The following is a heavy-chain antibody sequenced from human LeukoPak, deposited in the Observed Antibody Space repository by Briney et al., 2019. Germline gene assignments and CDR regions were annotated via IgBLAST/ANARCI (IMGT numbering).Heavy chain of an antibody. J-gene: IGHJ4*02. CDR1: GYSFTSYW. D-gene: IGHD6-13*01. V-gene: IGHV5-51*01. Sequence: GESLKISCKGSGYSFTSYWIGWVRQMPGKGLEWMGIIYPGDSDTRYSPSFQGQVTISADKSISTAYLQWSSLKASDTAMYYCARAKGARPKIEAAGTFDYWGQGTLVTVSS. CDR3: ARAKGARPKIEAAGTFDY. CDR2: IYPGDSDT.